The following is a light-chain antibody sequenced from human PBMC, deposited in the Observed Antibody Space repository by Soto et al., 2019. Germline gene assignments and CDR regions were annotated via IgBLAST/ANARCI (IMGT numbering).Light chain of an antibody. J-gene: IGKJ2*03. CDR1: HDVSSW. CDR3: QQANSPYS. Sequence: DIQMTQSPSSFSASVGDRVTITCRASHDVSSWLAWYQQKPGKAPRLLIYGASTLQSGVPSRFSGSGSGTDFTLTISSLQPEDFATYYCQQANSPYSSGQGTKLEIK. V-gene: IGKV1-12*01. CDR2: GAS.